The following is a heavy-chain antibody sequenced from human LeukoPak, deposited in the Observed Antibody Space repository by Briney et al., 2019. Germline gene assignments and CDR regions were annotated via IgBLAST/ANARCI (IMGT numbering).Heavy chain of an antibody. CDR1: GGTFSSYA. D-gene: IGHD4-17*01. Sequence: SVKVSCKASGGTFSSYAISWVRQAPGQGLEWMGGIIPIFGTANYAQKFQGRVTITADESTSTAYMELSSLRSEDTAVYYCVGTVTTFYYFDYWGQGTLVTVSS. J-gene: IGHJ4*02. CDR2: IIPIFGTA. V-gene: IGHV1-69*13. CDR3: VGTVTTFYYFDY.